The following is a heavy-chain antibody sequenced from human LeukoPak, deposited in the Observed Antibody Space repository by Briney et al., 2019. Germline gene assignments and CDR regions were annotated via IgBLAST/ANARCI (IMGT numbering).Heavy chain of an antibody. CDR3: AREYHVYRPYYGMDV. J-gene: IGHJ6*02. V-gene: IGHV3-48*01. D-gene: IGHD2-2*01. CDR2: ISSSSSTI. Sequence: GGSLRLSCAASGFTFSSYSMNWVRQAPGKGLEWVSYISSSSSTIYYADSVKGRFTISRDNTKNSLYLQMNSLRAEDTAVYYCAREYHVYRPYYGMDVWGQGTTVTVSS. CDR1: GFTFSSYS.